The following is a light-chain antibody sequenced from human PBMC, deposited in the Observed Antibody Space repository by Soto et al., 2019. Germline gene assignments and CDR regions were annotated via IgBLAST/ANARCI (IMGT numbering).Light chain of an antibody. Sequence: QSALTQPASVSGSPEQSITISCTGTSSDVGGYKYVSWYQQLPGRAPKLIISEVSNRPSGVSDRFTGSKSGNTASLTISGLPTEDEGDYYCSSYTSSSTSVVFGGGTKLTVL. CDR1: SSDVGGYKY. V-gene: IGLV2-14*01. CDR2: EVS. J-gene: IGLJ2*01. CDR3: SSYTSSSTSVV.